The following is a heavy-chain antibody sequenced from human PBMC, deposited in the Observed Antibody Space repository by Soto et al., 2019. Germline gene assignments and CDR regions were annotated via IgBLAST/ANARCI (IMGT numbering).Heavy chain of an antibody. CDR3: ARSNTGYSSSWYPH. D-gene: IGHD6-13*01. V-gene: IGHV3-53*02. CDR2: IYSGGST. Sequence: EVQLVETGGGLIQPGGSLRLSCAASGFTVSSNYMSWVRQAPGKGLEWVSVIYSGGSTYYADSVKGRFTISRDNSKNTLYLQMNSLRAEDTAVYYCARSNTGYSSSWYPHWCQGTLVTVSS. CDR1: GFTVSSNY. J-gene: IGHJ4*02.